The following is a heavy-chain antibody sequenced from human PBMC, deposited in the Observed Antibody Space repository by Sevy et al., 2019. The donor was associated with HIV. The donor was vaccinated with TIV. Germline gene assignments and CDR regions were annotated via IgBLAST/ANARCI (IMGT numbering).Heavy chain of an antibody. CDR3: AKDMGYSSGWYDFDY. V-gene: IGHV3-43D*03. CDR1: GFTFDDYA. Sequence: GGSLRLSCAASGFTFDDYAMHWVRQAPGKGLEWVSLISGDGGSTYYADSVKGRFTTSRDNSKNSLYLQMNSLRAEDTALYYCAKDMGYSSGWYDFDYWGQGTMVTVSS. CDR2: ISGDGGST. J-gene: IGHJ4*02. D-gene: IGHD6-19*01.